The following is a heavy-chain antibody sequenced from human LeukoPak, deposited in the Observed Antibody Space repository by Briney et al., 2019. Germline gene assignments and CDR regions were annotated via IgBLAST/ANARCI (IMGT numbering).Heavy chain of an antibody. Sequence: GGSLRLSCAASGFSFRSHGMNWVRQAPGKGLEWVSYITSSGSSIYYAHSVKGRFTISRDNAKNSLYLQMNSLRAEDTAVYYCARDVATSGWATFYWGPGTLVTVSS. D-gene: IGHD6-19*01. J-gene: IGHJ4*02. V-gene: IGHV3-48*01. CDR1: GFSFRSHG. CDR2: ITSSGSSI. CDR3: ARDVATSGWATFY.